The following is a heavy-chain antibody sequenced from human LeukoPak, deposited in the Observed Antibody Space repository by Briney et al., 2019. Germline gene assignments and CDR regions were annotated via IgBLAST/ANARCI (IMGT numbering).Heavy chain of an antibody. D-gene: IGHD2-15*01. CDR1: GFTFSSYG. CDR2: IRYDGSNK. V-gene: IGHV3-30*02. CDR3: ARVRYRSPKICYYMDV. J-gene: IGHJ6*03. Sequence: GGSLRLSCAASGFTFSSYGMHWVRQAPGKGLEWVAFIRYDGSNKYYADSVKGRFTISRDNSKNTLYLQMNSLRVEDTGVYYCARVRYRSPKICYYMDVWGKGTTVTVSS.